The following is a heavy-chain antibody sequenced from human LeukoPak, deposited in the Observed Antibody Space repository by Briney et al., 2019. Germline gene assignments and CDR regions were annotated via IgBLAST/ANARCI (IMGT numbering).Heavy chain of an antibody. Sequence: PGDSLRLSCVASGFSFSTYAMNWVRQVPGKGLEWVSTIGGSDDSTSYADPVKGRFTISSDFSKNTLYLQMNSLRAEDTAVYFCAKGLVFHDNYFDNWGQGTLVTVSS. V-gene: IGHV3-23*01. CDR3: AKGLVFHDNYFDN. CDR2: IGGSDDST. D-gene: IGHD5/OR15-5a*01. CDR1: GFSFSTYA. J-gene: IGHJ4*02.